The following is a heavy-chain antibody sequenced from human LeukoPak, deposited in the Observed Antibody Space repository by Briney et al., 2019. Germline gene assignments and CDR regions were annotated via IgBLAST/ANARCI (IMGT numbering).Heavy chain of an antibody. CDR3: ATVGGYSSSWYVDY. CDR2: FDPEDGET. Sequence: GASVKVSCKVSGYTLTELSMHWVRQAPGKGLEWMGGFDPEDGETIYAQKFQGRVTMTEDTSTDTAYMELSSLRSEDTAVYYCATVGGYSSSWYVDYWGQGTLVTVSS. CDR1: GYTLTELS. D-gene: IGHD6-13*01. J-gene: IGHJ4*02. V-gene: IGHV1-24*01.